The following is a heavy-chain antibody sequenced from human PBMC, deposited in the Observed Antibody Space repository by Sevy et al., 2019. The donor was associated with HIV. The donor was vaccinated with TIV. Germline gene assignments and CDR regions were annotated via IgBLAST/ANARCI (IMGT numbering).Heavy chain of an antibody. CDR1: GFSFDSYG. Sequence: GGSLRLSCAVSGFSFDSYGMTWVRQAPGKGLEWVSGISGSGTRTYYADSVKGRFIISRDNSKNTLYLQMKSLRSEDTARYYCAKGGGGHYDPDEIGYYFYYYNMDVWGKGTTVTVSS. CDR2: ISGSGTRT. D-gene: IGHD3-22*01. CDR3: AKGGGGHYDPDEIGYYFYYYNMDV. V-gene: IGHV3-23*01. J-gene: IGHJ6*03.